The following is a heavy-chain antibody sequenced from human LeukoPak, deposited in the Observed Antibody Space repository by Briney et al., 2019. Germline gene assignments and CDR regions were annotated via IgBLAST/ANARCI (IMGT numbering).Heavy chain of an antibody. CDR3: ARVLASVPAFYLDP. CDR1: GYTFTGYY. D-gene: IGHD2-2*01. V-gene: IGHV1-2*02. J-gene: IGHJ5*02. Sequence: ASVKVSCKASGYTFTGYYMHWVRQAPGQGLEWTGWINPNSGGTNYAQKFQGRVTTTRDTSISTAYMELSRLRSDDTAVYYCARVLASVPAFYLDPWGQGTLVTVSS. CDR2: INPNSGGT.